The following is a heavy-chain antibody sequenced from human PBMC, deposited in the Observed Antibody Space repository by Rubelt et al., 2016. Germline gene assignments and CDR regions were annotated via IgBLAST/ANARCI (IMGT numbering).Heavy chain of an antibody. V-gene: IGHV1-3*01. CDR1: GYTFTNYA. CDR3: ARDEDV. CDR2: TSAANDNT. J-gene: IGHJ4*02. Sequence: QVQLVQSGAELKKPGASVKVSCKASGYTFTNYAINWMRQAPGQGLEWMGWTSAANDNTRYSEKFQGRITITKDTSSSTAYKDRGSLTYEDTAVYYCARDEDVWGQGTLVTVSS.